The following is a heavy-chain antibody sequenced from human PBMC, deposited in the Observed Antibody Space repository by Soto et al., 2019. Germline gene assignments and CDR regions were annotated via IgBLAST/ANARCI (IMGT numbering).Heavy chain of an antibody. V-gene: IGHV3-33*01. Sequence: GGSLRLSCAASGFTFSSYGMHWVRQAPGKGLEWVAVIWYDGSNKYYADSVKGRFTISRDNSKNTLYLQMNSLRAEDTAVYYCARETNSYGLGLTIGIMTNWFDPWGQGTLVTVSS. CDR1: GFTFSSYG. J-gene: IGHJ5*02. CDR2: IWYDGSNK. CDR3: ARETNSYGLGLTIGIMTNWFDP. D-gene: IGHD5-18*01.